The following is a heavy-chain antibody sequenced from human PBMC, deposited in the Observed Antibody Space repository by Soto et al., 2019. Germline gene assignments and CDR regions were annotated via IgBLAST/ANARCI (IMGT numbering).Heavy chain of an antibody. CDR1: GGSISSSSSY. J-gene: IGHJ4*02. V-gene: IGHV4-39*01. D-gene: IGHD5-12*01. CDR3: ARHRVPSVYDPIPGCFDS. Sequence: QLQLQESGPGLVKPSETLSLTCTVSGGSISSSSSYWGWIRQPPGKGLEWIGSMSYSGSTYHNPSRKSRVTLAVDTSQSRFSLKLTSVTAAATAVYYCARHRVPSVYDPIPGCFDSWGQGILVTASS. CDR2: MSYSGST.